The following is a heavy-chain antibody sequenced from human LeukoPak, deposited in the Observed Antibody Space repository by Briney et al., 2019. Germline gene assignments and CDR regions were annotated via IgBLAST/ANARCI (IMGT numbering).Heavy chain of an antibody. CDR2: INHSGST. CDR1: GGSFSDYY. J-gene: IGHJ4*02. CDR3: ASDIRRDGYNPKFDY. D-gene: IGHD5-24*01. Sequence: SETLSLTCAVYGGSFSDYYGSWIRQPPGKGLEWIGEINHSGSTNYNPSLKSRVTISVDTSKNQFSLKLSSVTAADTAVYYCASDIRRDGYNPKFDYWGQGTLVTVSP. V-gene: IGHV4-34*01.